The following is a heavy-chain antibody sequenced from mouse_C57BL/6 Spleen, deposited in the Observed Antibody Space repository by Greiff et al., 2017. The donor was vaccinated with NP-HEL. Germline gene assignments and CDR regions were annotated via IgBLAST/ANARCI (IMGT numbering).Heavy chain of an antibody. J-gene: IGHJ3*01. Sequence: EVQLQQSGPELVKPGASVKIPCKASGYTFTDYNMDWVKQSHGKSLEWIGDINPNNGGTIYNQKFKGKATLTVDKSSSTAYMELRSLTSEDTAVYYCARGGYSNYGGFAYWGQGTLVTVSA. CDR3: ARGGYSNYGGFAY. D-gene: IGHD2-5*01. CDR2: INPNNGGT. CDR1: GYTFTDYN. V-gene: IGHV1-18*01.